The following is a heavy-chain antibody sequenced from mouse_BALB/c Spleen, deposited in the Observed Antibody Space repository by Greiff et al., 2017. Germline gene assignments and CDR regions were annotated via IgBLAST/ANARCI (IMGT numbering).Heavy chain of an antibody. CDR3: ARWGGYDGYYYAMDY. V-gene: IGHV1-54*01. Sequence: QVQLQQSGAELVRPGTSVKVSCKASGYAFTNYLIEWVKQRPGQGLEWIGVINPGSGGTNYNEKFKGKATLTADKSSSTAYMQLSSLTSDDSAVYFCARWGGYDGYYYAMDYWGQGTSVTVSS. CDR1: GYAFTNYL. J-gene: IGHJ4*01. CDR2: INPGSGGT. D-gene: IGHD2-2*01.